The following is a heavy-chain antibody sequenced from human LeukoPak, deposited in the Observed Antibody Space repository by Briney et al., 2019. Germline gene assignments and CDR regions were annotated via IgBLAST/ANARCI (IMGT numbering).Heavy chain of an antibody. Sequence: PGGSLRLSCAASGFTFSSYWMHWVRQAPGKGLVWVSRINSDGSSTSYADSVKGRFTISRDNAKNTLYLQMNSLRAEDTAVYYCARDRGYYDSSAFKGAFDIWGQGTMVTVSS. CDR3: ARDRGYYDSSAFKGAFDI. J-gene: IGHJ3*02. CDR1: GFTFSSYW. V-gene: IGHV3-74*01. CDR2: INSDGSST. D-gene: IGHD3-22*01.